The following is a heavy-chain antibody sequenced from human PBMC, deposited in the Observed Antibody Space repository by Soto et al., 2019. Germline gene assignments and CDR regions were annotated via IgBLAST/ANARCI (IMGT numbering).Heavy chain of an antibody. CDR3: ASHLIMPGTRGFDY. J-gene: IGHJ4*02. D-gene: IGHD6-13*01. CDR2: VYHGGST. CDR1: SGSITSSNW. V-gene: IGHV4-4*02. Sequence: QVQLQESGPGLVKPSGTLSLTCAISSGSITSSNWWSWVRQPPGKGLEWIGEVYHGGSTNYNPPLKSRLTISVDRSQNQFSLRLNSVTAADTAVYFCASHLIMPGTRGFDYWGQGSLVTVSS.